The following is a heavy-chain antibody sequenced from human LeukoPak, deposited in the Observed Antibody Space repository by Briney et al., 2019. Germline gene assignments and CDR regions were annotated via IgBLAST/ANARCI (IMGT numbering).Heavy chain of an antibody. CDR1: GFTFSSYS. CDR2: ISSSSSYI. V-gene: IGHV3-21*01. J-gene: IGHJ4*02. D-gene: IGHD1-26*01. CDR3: ARETLKGATSSLIDY. Sequence: GGSLRLSCAASGFTFSSYSMNWVRQAPGKGLEWGSSISSSSSYIYYADSVKGRFTISRDNAKNSLYLQMNSLRAEDTAVYYCARETLKGATSSLIDYWGQGTLVTVSS.